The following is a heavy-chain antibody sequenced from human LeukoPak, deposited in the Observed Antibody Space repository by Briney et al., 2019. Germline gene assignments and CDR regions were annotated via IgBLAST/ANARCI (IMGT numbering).Heavy chain of an antibody. CDR1: GFTFSGYS. Sequence: GGSLRLSCSASGFTFSGYSMKWVRQAPGKGLEGGSYISSSRPTIYYADSVKAPFTISRANAKNSLYLQMNSLRAEDTAVYYCARALTSSWYGDYWGQGTLVTVSS. CDR3: ARALTSSWYGDY. J-gene: IGHJ4*02. CDR2: ISSSRPTI. D-gene: IGHD6-13*01. V-gene: IGHV3-48*01.